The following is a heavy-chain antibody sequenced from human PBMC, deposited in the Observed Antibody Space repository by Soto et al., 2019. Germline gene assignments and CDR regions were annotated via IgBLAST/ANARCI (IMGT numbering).Heavy chain of an antibody. D-gene: IGHD3-22*01. Sequence: ASVKVSCKASGYTFTSYGISWVRQAPGQGLERMGWISAYNGNTNYAQKLQGRVTMTTDTSTSTAYMELRSLRSDDTAVYYCARVRASIYYDSSGYYEGWFDPWGQGTLVTVSS. CDR1: GYTFTSYG. J-gene: IGHJ5*02. CDR2: ISAYNGNT. V-gene: IGHV1-18*01. CDR3: ARVRASIYYDSSGYYEGWFDP.